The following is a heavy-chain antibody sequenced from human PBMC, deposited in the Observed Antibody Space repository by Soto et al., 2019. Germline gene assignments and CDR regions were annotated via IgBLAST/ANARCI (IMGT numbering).Heavy chain of an antibody. CDR1: GFTFSSYD. V-gene: IGHV3-13*01. CDR2: LGTAGDT. CDR3: AKGRDLEWLSD. D-gene: IGHD3-3*01. J-gene: IGHJ4*02. Sequence: EVQLVESGGGLVQPGGSLRLSCAASGFTFSSYDMHWVRQATGKGLEWVSALGTAGDTYYPGSVKGRFTISRENAKNSLYLQVNSLRAGDTAVYYCAKGRDLEWLSDWGQGTLVTVSS.